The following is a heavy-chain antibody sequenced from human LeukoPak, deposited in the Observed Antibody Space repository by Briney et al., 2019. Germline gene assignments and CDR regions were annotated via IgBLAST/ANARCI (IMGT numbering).Heavy chain of an antibody. CDR1: GYTFTSYY. CDR2: INPSGGST. Sequence: GASVKVSCKASGYTFTSYYMHWVRQAPGQGLEWMGIINPSGGSTSYAQKFQGRVTMTRDTSTSTVYMELSSLRSEDTAVYYCARSITMIVVVINDAFDIWGQGTMVTVSS. J-gene: IGHJ3*02. CDR3: ARSITMIVVVINDAFDI. D-gene: IGHD3-22*01. V-gene: IGHV1-46*01.